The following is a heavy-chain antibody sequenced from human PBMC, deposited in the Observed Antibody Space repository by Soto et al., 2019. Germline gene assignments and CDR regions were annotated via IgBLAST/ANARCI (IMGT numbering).Heavy chain of an antibody. CDR2: ISRDGGTK. CDR1: GFTVSTSG. Sequence: QVQLVESGGGVVQPGTSLRLSCAVSGFTVSTSGMHWVRQAPGKGLEWVAVISRDGGTKYYADSVKGRFTISRDNSRNTRFLEMSSLRGDDMAVYYCTGEVASGYWGQGTLVTVSS. D-gene: IGHD3-10*01. J-gene: IGHJ4*02. V-gene: IGHV3-30*03. CDR3: TGEVASGY.